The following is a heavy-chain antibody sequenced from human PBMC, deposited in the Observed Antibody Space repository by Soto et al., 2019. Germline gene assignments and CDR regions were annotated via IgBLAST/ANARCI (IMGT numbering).Heavy chain of an antibody. J-gene: IGHJ5*02. CDR1: GGSISSGGYY. D-gene: IGHD6-19*01. CDR3: ARGIAVWNWFDP. V-gene: IGHV4-31*03. CDR2: IYYSGST. Sequence: QVQLQESGPGLVKPSQTLSLTCTVSGGSISSGGYYWSWIRQHPGKGLEWIGYIYYSGSTYYNPSLKRRVTISVDTSKNQFSLKLSSVTAADTAVYYCARGIAVWNWFDPWGQGTLVTVSS.